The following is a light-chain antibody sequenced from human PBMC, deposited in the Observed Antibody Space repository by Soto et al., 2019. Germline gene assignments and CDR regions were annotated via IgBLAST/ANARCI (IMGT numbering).Light chain of an antibody. CDR1: RSVSDNY. V-gene: IGKV3-20*01. Sequence: EVVLTQSPGTLSLSPGDRATLSCRASRSVSDNYLAWYQQKPGRAPRLLIFGASIRATGIPDRFIGSASGTDFTLTITGLEHDDFEVYYCQQYVASSPLTFGGGTTVDMK. CDR3: QQYVASSPLT. CDR2: GAS. J-gene: IGKJ4*01.